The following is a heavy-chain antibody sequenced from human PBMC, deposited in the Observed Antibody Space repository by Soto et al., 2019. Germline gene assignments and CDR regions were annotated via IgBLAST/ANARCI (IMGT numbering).Heavy chain of an antibody. CDR3: AKGAGLDY. D-gene: IGHD3-10*01. CDR1: GFTFTTFD. V-gene: IGHV3-23*01. J-gene: IGHJ4*02. CDR2: VRGRDGST. Sequence: EVQLLESGGGLVQPGASLRLSCAASGFTFTTFDMSWPRQAPGKGLEWVSVVRGRDGSTSYADSLKGRFTISKDSSKNTLYLQMNSLRAEDTALYYCAKGAGLDYWGQGTLVTVSS.